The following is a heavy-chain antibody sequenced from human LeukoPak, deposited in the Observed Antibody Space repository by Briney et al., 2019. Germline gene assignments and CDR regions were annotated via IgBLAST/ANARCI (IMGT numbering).Heavy chain of an antibody. Sequence: SETLSLTCDVYGGSFSGYYWSWIRQPPGKGLEWIGEINHSGSTNYNPSLKSRVTISVDTSKNQFSLKLSSVTAADTAVYYCSSMANDAFDIWGQGTMVTVSS. CDR2: INHSGST. CDR1: GGSFSGYY. D-gene: IGHD2/OR15-2a*01. CDR3: SSMANDAFDI. V-gene: IGHV4-34*01. J-gene: IGHJ3*02.